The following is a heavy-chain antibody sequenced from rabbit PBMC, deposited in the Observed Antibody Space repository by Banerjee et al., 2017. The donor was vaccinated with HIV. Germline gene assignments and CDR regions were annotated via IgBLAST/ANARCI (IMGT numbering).Heavy chain of an antibody. CDR2: IYTGSGST. J-gene: IGHJ2*01. D-gene: IGHD7-1*01. V-gene: IGHV1S40*01. Sequence: QSLEESGGGLVKPGASLTLTCTTSGFSFSSNAMCWVRQAPGKGLEWIGCIYTGSGSTYYASWAKGRFTITKTSSTTVTLQMTSLTAADTATYFCARGGVGYGPASGAVDALDPWGPGTLVTVS. CDR3: ARGGVGYGPASGAVDALDP. CDR1: GFSFSSNA.